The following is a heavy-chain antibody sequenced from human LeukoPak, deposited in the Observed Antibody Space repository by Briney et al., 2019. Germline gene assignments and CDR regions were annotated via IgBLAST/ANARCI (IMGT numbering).Heavy chain of an antibody. Sequence: GGSLRLSCAASGFTFSSYSMIWVRQAPGKGLEWVSYISSSSSTIYYADSVKGRFTISRDNAKNSLYLQMNSLRAEDTAVYYCASNRGGSGWDPPPSPKFDYWGQGTLVTVSS. D-gene: IGHD6-19*01. CDR1: GFTFSSYS. CDR3: ASNRGGSGWDPPPSPKFDY. V-gene: IGHV3-48*01. J-gene: IGHJ4*02. CDR2: ISSSSSTI.